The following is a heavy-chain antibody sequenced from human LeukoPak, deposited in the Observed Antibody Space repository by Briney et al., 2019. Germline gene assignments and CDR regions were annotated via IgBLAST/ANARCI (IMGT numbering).Heavy chain of an antibody. CDR3: ARGRYYYGSGSYFNFDY. V-gene: IGHV3-21*01. D-gene: IGHD3-10*01. CDR2: ISSSSSYI. Sequence: GGSPRLSCAASGFTFSSYSMNWVRQAPGKGLEWVSSISSSSSYIYYADSVKGRFTISRDNAKNSLYLQMNSLRAEDTAVYYCARGRYYYGSGSYFNFDYWGQGTLVTVSS. J-gene: IGHJ4*02. CDR1: GFTFSSYS.